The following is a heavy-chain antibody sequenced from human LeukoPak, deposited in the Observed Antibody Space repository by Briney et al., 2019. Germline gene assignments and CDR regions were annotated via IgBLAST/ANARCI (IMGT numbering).Heavy chain of an antibody. CDR3: ARHLLEGPPASDI. CDR1: GGSISSYY. CDR2: IYYSGST. J-gene: IGHJ3*02. V-gene: IGHV4-59*08. D-gene: IGHD3-10*01. Sequence: NPSETLSLTCTVSGGSISSYYWSWIRQPPGKGLEWIGYIYYSGSTNYNPSLKSRVTISVDTSKNQFSLKLSSVTAADTAVYYCARHLLEGPPASDIWGQGTMVTVSS.